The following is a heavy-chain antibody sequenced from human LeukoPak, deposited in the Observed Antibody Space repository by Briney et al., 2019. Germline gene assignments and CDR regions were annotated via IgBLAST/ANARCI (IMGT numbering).Heavy chain of an antibody. CDR3: ARDSPPAYCSDGSCYFDY. V-gene: IGHV4-61*02. J-gene: IGHJ4*02. Sequence: SQTLSLTYTVSGGSISSGSYYGSWIRQPAGKGLEWIERVYTSGSTDYNPSLKSRVTISLDTSKNQFSLKLSSVTAADTAVYYCARDSPPAYCSDGSCYFDYWGQGTLGTVSA. CDR1: GGSISSGSYY. D-gene: IGHD2-15*01. CDR2: VYTSGST.